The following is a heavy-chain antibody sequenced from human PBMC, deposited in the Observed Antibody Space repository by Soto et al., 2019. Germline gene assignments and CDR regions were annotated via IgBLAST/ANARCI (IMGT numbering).Heavy chain of an antibody. J-gene: IGHJ4*02. V-gene: IGHV1-18*04. Sequence: QVQLVQSGAEVKKPGASVKVSCKTSGYSFTSYSITWVRQAPGQGLEWMGWISAYNGNTNYAQKLQGRVTITTDTSTRTGYMELRSLRSDDTAVYYCARVYDNTYFDYWGQGTLVTVSS. CDR2: ISAYNGNT. CDR1: GYSFTSYS. D-gene: IGHD3-16*01. CDR3: ARVYDNTYFDY.